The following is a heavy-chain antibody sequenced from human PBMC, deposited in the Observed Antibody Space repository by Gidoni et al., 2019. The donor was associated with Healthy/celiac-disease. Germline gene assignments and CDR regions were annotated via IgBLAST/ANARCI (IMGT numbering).Heavy chain of an antibody. J-gene: IGHJ4*02. CDR2: ISYDGSNK. V-gene: IGHV3-30*18. D-gene: IGHD6-13*01. CDR1: GFTFSSYG. Sequence: QVQLVESGGGVVQPGRSLRLSCAASGFTFSSYGMHWVRQAPGKGLEWVAVISYDGSNKYYADSVKGRFTISRDNSKNTLYLQMNSLRAEDTAVYYCAKKVAAAGGEDYWGQGTLVTVSS. CDR3: AKKVAAAGGEDY.